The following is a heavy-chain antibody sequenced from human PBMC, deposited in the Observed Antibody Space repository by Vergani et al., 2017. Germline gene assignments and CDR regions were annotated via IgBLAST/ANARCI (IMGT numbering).Heavy chain of an antibody. Sequence: QVQLQESGPGLVKPSETLSLTCTVSGGSISSYYWSWIRQPPGKGLEWIGYIYYSGSTNYNPSLKSRVTISVDTSKNQFSLKLSSVTAADTAVYYCAGLPAYDSSGYYFPYYGMDVWGQGTTVTVSS. CDR1: GGSISSYY. J-gene: IGHJ6*02. CDR3: AGLPAYDSSGYYFPYYGMDV. V-gene: IGHV4-59*01. CDR2: IYYSGST. D-gene: IGHD3-22*01.